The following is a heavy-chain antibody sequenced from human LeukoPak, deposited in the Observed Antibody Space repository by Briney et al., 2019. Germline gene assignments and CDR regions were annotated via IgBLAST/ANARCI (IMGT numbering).Heavy chain of an antibody. CDR3: ARGLSSSWYFDY. CDR2: IYHSGST. V-gene: IGHV4-30-2*01. J-gene: IGHJ4*02. D-gene: IGHD6-13*01. CDR1: GGSISSGGYS. Sequence: SQTLSLTCAVSGGSISSGGYSWSSIRQPPGKGREWIGYIYHSGSTYYNPSLKSRVTISVDRSKNQFSLKLSSVTAADTAVYYCARGLSSSWYFDYWGQGTLVTVSS.